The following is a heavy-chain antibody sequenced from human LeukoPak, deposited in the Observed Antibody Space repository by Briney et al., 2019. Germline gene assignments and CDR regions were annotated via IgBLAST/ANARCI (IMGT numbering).Heavy chain of an antibody. Sequence: SGTLSLICAVSGGSISSSNWWSWVRQSPGKGLEWIGEIYHSGSTHYNPSLKSRVPISVDKSKNQFSLKLSSVTAADTAVYYCARGSYLLDYRRRRTLVSVSS. CDR3: ARGSYLLDY. J-gene: IGHJ4*02. D-gene: IGHD1-26*01. CDR2: IYHSGST. CDR1: GGSISSSNW. V-gene: IGHV4-4*02.